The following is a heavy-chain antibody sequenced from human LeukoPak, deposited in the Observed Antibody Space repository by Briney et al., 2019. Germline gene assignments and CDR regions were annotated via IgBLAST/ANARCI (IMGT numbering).Heavy chain of an antibody. J-gene: IGHJ4*02. Sequence: GGSLRLSCAASGFTFSTYPMRWVRQAPGKGLEWVAVISYDGSKTYYTDSVKGRFTISRDNSKNTLYLQMNSLRAEDTAVFYCARETYYYDRWGQGTLVTVSS. V-gene: IGHV3-30-3*01. CDR3: ARETYYYDR. CDR2: ISYDGSKT. CDR1: GFTFSTYP. D-gene: IGHD3-22*01.